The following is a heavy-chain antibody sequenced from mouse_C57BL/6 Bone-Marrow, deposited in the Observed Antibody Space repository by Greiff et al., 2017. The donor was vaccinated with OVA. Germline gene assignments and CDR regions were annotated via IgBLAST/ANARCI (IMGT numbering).Heavy chain of an antibody. J-gene: IGHJ3*01. CDR2: INPSTGGT. CDR1: GYSFTGYY. D-gene: IGHD2-4*01. Sequence: VQLQQSGPELVKPGASVKISCKASGYSFTGYYMNWVKQSPEKSLEWIGEINPSTGGTTYNQKFKAKATLTVDKSSSTAYMQLKSLTSEDAAVYYCARKGNDYPFAYWGQGTLLTVSS. V-gene: IGHV1-42*01. CDR3: ARKGNDYPFAY.